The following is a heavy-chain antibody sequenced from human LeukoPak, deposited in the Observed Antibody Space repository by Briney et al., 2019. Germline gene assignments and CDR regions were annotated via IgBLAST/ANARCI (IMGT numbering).Heavy chain of an antibody. CDR3: ARVMRVVVAATRRGYWFDP. CDR2: TNPNSGNT. J-gene: IGHJ5*02. D-gene: IGHD2-15*01. CDR1: GYTFTSYD. V-gene: IGHV1-8*03. Sequence: GASVKVSCKASGYTFTSYDINWVRQATGQGLEWMGWTNPNSGNTGYAQKFQGRVTITRNTSISTAYMELSSLRSEDTAVYYCARVMRVVVAATRRGYWFDPWGQGTLVTVSS.